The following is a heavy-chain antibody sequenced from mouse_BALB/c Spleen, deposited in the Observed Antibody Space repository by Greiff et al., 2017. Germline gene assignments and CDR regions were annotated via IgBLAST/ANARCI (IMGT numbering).Heavy chain of an antibody. V-gene: IGHV3-2*02. J-gene: IGHJ4*01. CDR2: ISYSGST. CDR1: GYSITSDYA. Sequence: EVQLQESGPGLVKPSQSLSLTCTVTGYSITSDYAWNWIRQFPGNKLEWMGYISYSGSTSYNPSLKSRISITRDTSKNQFFLQLNSVTTEDTATYYCARSGRSYDYAMDYWGQGTSVTVSS. D-gene: IGHD1-1*01. CDR3: ARSGRSYDYAMDY.